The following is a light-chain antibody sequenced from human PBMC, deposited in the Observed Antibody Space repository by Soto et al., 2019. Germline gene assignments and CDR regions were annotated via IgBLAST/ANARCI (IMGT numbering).Light chain of an antibody. CDR2: AAS. CDR1: QDIINF. J-gene: IGKJ3*01. CDR3: QKYNSVPFT. Sequence: DIQMTQSPSSLSASVGDRVTITCRASQDIINFLAWYQQTPGKVPKLLIYAASALQSGVPSRFSVSGSGTDFTLTISSLQPEDVATSYCQKYNSVPFTFGPGTKVDIK. V-gene: IGKV1-27*01.